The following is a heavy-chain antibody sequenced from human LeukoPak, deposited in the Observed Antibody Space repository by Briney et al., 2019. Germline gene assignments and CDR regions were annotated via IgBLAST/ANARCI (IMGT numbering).Heavy chain of an antibody. V-gene: IGHV4-34*01. Sequence: SETLSLTCAVYGGSFSGYYWSWIRQPPGKGLEWIGEINHSGSTNYNPSLKSRVTISVDTSKNQFSLKLSSVTAADTAVYYCARATITVYGDDAFDIWGQGTMVTVSS. CDR3: ARATITVYGDDAFDI. CDR2: INHSGST. D-gene: IGHD4-17*01. J-gene: IGHJ3*02. CDR1: GGSFSGYY.